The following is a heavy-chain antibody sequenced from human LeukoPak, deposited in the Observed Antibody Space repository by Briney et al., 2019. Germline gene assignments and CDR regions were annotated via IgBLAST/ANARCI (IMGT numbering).Heavy chain of an antibody. V-gene: IGHV3-48*03. D-gene: IGHD6-13*01. Sequence: PGGSLRLSCAASEFTIVSYAMNWVRQAPGKGLEWVSYISSSSFKIGYADSVKGRVTISRDNSKNSLYLQMDSLRVEDTAVYYCVRDPSYGSSWYYYMDVWGKGTTVTVSS. CDR2: ISSSSFKI. J-gene: IGHJ6*03. CDR1: EFTIVSYA. CDR3: VRDPSYGSSWYYYMDV.